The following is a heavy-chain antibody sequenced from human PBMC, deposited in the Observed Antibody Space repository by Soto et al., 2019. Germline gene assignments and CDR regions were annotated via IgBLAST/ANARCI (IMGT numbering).Heavy chain of an antibody. CDR2: IHHSGST. Sequence: PSETLSLTGTVSGGSISSGENFWNWIRRSPGKGLEWIGYIHHSGSTYYNPSLKSRLTISVDTSKNQISLKLNSVTAADTAVYYCARDTGTYPYYFDYWGQGTLVTVSS. CDR1: GGSISSGENF. D-gene: IGHD1-26*01. CDR3: ARDTGTYPYYFDY. J-gene: IGHJ4*02. V-gene: IGHV4-30-4*01.